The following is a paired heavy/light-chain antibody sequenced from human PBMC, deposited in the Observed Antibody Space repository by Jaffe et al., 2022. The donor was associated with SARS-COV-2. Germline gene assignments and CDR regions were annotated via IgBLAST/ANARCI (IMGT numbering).Heavy chain of an antibody. J-gene: IGHJ4*01. V-gene: IGHV1-46*01. CDR2: FKASGDVI. CDR1: GYTFSNYH. Sequence: QVQLVQSGAEVKKPGASVKVSCKASGYTFSNYHIHWVRQAPGQGLEWVGIFKASGDVIFYAQKFQGRVTMTRDTSTSTVYMEVSSLASEDTAVYYCARELPDAYYLDYWGQGTLVTVSS. CDR3: ARELPDAYYLDY.
Light chain of an antibody. CDR3: KSYTSSYTYV. J-gene: IGLJ1*01. CDR2: DVS. V-gene: IGLV2-14*01. CDR1: SSDVGRYNR. Sequence: QSALTQPASVSGSPGQSITISCTGTSSDVGRYNRVSWYQQHPGQAPKVMIYDVSNRPSGVTNRFSGSKSGNTASLTISGLQAEDEADYYCKSYTSSYTYVFGTGTKVTVV.